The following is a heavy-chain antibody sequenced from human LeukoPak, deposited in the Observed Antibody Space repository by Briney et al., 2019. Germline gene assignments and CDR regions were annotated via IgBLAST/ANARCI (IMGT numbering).Heavy chain of an antibody. CDR2: IYTSGST. D-gene: IGHD3-22*01. J-gene: IGHJ6*02. Sequence: PSETLSLTCTVSGGSISSYYWSWIRQPAGKGLEWIGRIYTSGSTNYNPSLKSRVTMSVDTSKNQFSLKLSSVTAADTAVYYCARDGEYYDSSGYYLQYYGMDVWGQGTTVTVSS. CDR1: GGSISSYY. CDR3: ARDGEYYDSSGYYLQYYGMDV. V-gene: IGHV4-4*07.